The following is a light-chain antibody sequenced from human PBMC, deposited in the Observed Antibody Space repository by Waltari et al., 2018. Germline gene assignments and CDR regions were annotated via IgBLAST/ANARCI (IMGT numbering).Light chain of an antibody. V-gene: IGKV2-30*01. CDR3: LQAPIT. J-gene: IGKJ3*01. Sequence: DVVLTQSPRFLPVTLGQPASISCRSTQRLENTDGNTYLDWFLQRPGQSPRRLIYKVSERDSGVPDRFSGIGSGSNFTLKISRVEAEDVGVYYCLQAPITFGPGTRVDIK. CDR1: QRLENTDGNTY. CDR2: KVS.